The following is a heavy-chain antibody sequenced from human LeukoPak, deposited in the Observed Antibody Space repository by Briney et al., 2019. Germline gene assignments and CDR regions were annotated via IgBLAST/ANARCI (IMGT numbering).Heavy chain of an antibody. CDR2: ISGSGGST. Sequence: PGGSLRLSCAASGFTFSSYAMSGVGQAPAKGREWVAAISGSGGSTYYAGSVKGRFSFYRHNPKKTLYLQMDGLRAGETAVYYSAKRNSGSWVLDFWGQGTLVTVSS. CDR3: AKRNSGSWVLDF. J-gene: IGHJ4*02. CDR1: GFTFSSYA. V-gene: IGHV3-23*01. D-gene: IGHD6-13*01.